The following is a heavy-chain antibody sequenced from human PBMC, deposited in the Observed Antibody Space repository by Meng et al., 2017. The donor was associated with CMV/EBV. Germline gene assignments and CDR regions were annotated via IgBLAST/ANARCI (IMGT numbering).Heavy chain of an antibody. CDR1: GFTFSSYG. CDR2: IRYDGSNK. J-gene: IGHJ4*02. V-gene: IGHV3-30*02. D-gene: IGHD6-19*01. Sequence: GGSLRLSCAASGFTFSSYGMHWVRQAPGKGLEWVAFIRYDGSNKYYADSVKGRFTISRDNSKNTLYLQMNSLRAEDTAVYYCAKLLVVAGTVGRTKGDYRDYWGQGTLVTVSS. CDR3: AKLLVVAGTVGRTKGDYRDY.